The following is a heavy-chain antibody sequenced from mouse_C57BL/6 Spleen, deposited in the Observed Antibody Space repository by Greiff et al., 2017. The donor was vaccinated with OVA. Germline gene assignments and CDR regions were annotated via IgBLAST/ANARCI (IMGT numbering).Heavy chain of an antibody. D-gene: IGHD4-1*01. CDR3: ARRRLGYWYFDV. CDR1: GYTFTSYW. J-gene: IGHJ1*03. CDR2: IYPGSGST. Sequence: VKLQQPGAELVKPGASVKMSCKASGYTFTSYWITWVKQRPGQGLEWIGDIYPGSGSTNYNEKFKSKATLTVDKSSSTAYMQLSSLTSEDSAVYYCARRRLGYWYFDVWGTGTTVTVSS. V-gene: IGHV1-55*01.